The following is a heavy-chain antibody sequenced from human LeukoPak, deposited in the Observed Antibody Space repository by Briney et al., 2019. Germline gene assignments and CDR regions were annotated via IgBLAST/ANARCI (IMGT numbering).Heavy chain of an antibody. CDR2: ISSSSSYI. V-gene: IGHV3-21*01. Sequence: PGGSLRLSCAASGFTFSSYSMNWVRQAPGKGLKWVSSISSSSSYIYYADSVKGRFTISRDNAKNSLYLQMNSLRAEDTAVYYCARDSMVRGVINYWGQGTLVTVSS. J-gene: IGHJ4*02. CDR1: GFTFSSYS. CDR3: ARDSMVRGVINY. D-gene: IGHD3-10*01.